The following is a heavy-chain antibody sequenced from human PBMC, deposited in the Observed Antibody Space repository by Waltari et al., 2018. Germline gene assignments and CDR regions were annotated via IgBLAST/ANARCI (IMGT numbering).Heavy chain of an antibody. V-gene: IGHV3-7*03. Sequence: LEWVANRKEDGIGIVKTDSVKGRFTLSGDNTKNPRFLQLNSLKPGDTAVYYCAASTAWYGTYFAYWGRGSLVTVA. D-gene: IGHD6-19*01. CDR2: RKEDGIGI. J-gene: IGHJ4*02. CDR3: AASTAWYGTYFAY.